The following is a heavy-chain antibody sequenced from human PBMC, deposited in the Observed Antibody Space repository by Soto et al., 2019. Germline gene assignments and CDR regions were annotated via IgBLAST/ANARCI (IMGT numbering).Heavy chain of an antibody. CDR1: GYTFTSYD. J-gene: IGHJ4*02. CDR3: ARVRGIEARPYLVY. Sequence: AASVKVSCKASGYTFTSYDINWVRQATGQGLEWMGWMNPNSGNTGYAQKFQGRVTMTRNTSISTAYMELSSLRSEDTAVYYCARVRGIEARPYLVYWGQGTLVTVSS. D-gene: IGHD6-6*01. CDR2: MNPNSGNT. V-gene: IGHV1-8*01.